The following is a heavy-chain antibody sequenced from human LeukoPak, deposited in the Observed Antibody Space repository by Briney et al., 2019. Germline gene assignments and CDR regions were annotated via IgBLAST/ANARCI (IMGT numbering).Heavy chain of an antibody. Sequence: GASVKVSCKVSGYTLTELSMHWVRQAPGKGLEWMGGFDPEDGETIYAQKFQGRVTMTEDTSTDTAYMELSSLRSEDTAVYYCATQIVDIVATIRDSYGYYYFDYWGQGTLVTVSS. D-gene: IGHD5-12*01. V-gene: IGHV1-24*01. CDR2: FDPEDGET. CDR1: GYTLTELS. J-gene: IGHJ4*02. CDR3: ATQIVDIVATIRDSYGYYYFDY.